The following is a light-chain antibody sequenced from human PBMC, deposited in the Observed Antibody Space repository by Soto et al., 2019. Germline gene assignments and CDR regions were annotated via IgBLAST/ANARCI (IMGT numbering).Light chain of an antibody. CDR3: MKGPHWPQT. CDR1: QSLVYSDGIAY. V-gene: IGKV2-30*01. J-gene: IGKJ1*01. CDR2: KVS. Sequence: DVVMTQSPLSLPVTLGQPASISCRSSQSLVYSDGIAYLSWFHQRPGQSPRRLIYKVSNRDSGVXDXYRGRGSGSAFALKISRVEAGDVGVYYCMKGPHWPQTFGRGTRVEIK.